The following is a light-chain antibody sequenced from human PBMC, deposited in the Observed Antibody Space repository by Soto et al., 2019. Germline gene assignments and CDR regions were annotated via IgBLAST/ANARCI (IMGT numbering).Light chain of an antibody. CDR1: QSLLHSNGYNY. CDR3: LHVQQFPLT. J-gene: IGKJ5*01. Sequence: DIVMTQSPLSLPVTPGEPASISCRSSQSLLHSNGYNYLDWYLQKPGQSPQLLISLGSNRASGVPDRFSGSGSGTDFTLEISRVEAEYVWFCYCLHVQQFPLTFAQGTRLE. CDR2: LGS. V-gene: IGKV2-28*01.